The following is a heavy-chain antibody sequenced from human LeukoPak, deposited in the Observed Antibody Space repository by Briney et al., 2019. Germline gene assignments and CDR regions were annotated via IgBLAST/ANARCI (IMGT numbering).Heavy chain of an antibody. D-gene: IGHD2-2*01. CDR2: ISSSGNT. V-gene: IGHV4-38-2*02. CDR3: ARETPLGYCSSTSCYAGRGYFDY. Sequence: SETLSLTCTVSGYSISSGYYWGWIRQPPGKRLEWVGSISSSGNTYYNPTLKSRVTISVDTSKNLFSLNLTSVTAAGAAVYYCARETPLGYCSSTSCYAGRGYFDYWGQGTLVTVSS. J-gene: IGHJ4*02. CDR1: GYSISSGYY.